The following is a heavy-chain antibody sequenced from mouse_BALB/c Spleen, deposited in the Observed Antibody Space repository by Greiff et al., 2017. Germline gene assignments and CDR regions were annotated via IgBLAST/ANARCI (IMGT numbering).Heavy chain of an antibody. J-gene: IGHJ4*01. V-gene: IGHV2-9*02. Sequence: VQLQESGPGLVAPSQSLSITCTVSGFSLTSYGVHWVRQPPGKGLEWLGVIWAGGSTNYNSALMSRLSISKDNSKSQVFLKMNSLQTDDTAMYYCARDRRGNYIGGAMDYWGQGTSVTVSS. CDR1: GFSLTSYG. CDR3: ARDRRGNYIGGAMDY. D-gene: IGHD2-1*01. CDR2: IWAGGST.